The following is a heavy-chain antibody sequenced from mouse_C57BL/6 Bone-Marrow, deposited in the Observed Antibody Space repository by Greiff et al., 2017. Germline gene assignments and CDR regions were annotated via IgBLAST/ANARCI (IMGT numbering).Heavy chain of an antibody. CDR3: ARSVLRYPDPLYAMDY. Sequence: VQLQQPGAELVKPGASVKMSCKASGYTFTSYWITWVKQRPGQGLEWIGDIYPGSGSTNYNEKFKSKATLTVDTSSSTAYMQLSSLTSEDSAVYYCARSVLRYPDPLYAMDYWGQGTSVTVSS. J-gene: IGHJ4*01. CDR2: IYPGSGST. D-gene: IGHD1-1*01. V-gene: IGHV1-55*01. CDR1: GYTFTSYW.